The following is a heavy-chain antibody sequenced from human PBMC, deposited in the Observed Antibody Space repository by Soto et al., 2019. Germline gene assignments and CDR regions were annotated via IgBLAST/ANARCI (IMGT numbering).Heavy chain of an antibody. V-gene: IGHV3-23*01. CDR1: GFTFSSYA. CDR3: AKDGVSGSYYFYFDS. CDR2: ISVRGGST. J-gene: IGHJ4*02. Sequence: GGSLRLSCAASGFTFSSYAMSWVRQAPGKGLEWVSAISVRGGSTYYADSVKGRFTTSRDNSKNTLYLQMNSLRAEDTAVYYCAKDGVSGSYYFYFDSWGQGALVTVSS. D-gene: IGHD1-26*01.